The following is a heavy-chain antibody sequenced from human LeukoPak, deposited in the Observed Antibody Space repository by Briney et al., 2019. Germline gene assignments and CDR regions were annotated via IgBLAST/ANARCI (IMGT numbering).Heavy chain of an antibody. V-gene: IGHV1-69*13. CDR2: IIPIFGTA. J-gene: IGHJ6*02. Sequence: GASVKVSCKASGGTFSSYAISWVRQAPGQGLEWMGGIIPIFGTANYAQKFQGRVTITADESTSTAYMELSSLRSEDTAVYYCARDLTIFGVVIIGSDYYYGMDVWGQGTTVTVSS. CDR1: GGTFSSYA. CDR3: ARDLTIFGVVIIGSDYYYGMDV. D-gene: IGHD3-3*01.